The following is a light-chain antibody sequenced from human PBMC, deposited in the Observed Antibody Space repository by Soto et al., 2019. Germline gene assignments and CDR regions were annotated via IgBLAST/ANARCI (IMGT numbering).Light chain of an antibody. V-gene: IGLV2-14*01. CDR2: EVS. CDR3: SSYTTSTTWV. Sequence: QSALTQPASVSGSPGQSITISCTGTSSDVGNYKYVSWYQQHPGKAPKLMIYEVSNRPSGVSNRFSGSKSGNTVSLTISGLQADDEADYYCSSYTTSTTWVFGGGTKLTVL. J-gene: IGLJ3*02. CDR1: SSDVGNYKY.